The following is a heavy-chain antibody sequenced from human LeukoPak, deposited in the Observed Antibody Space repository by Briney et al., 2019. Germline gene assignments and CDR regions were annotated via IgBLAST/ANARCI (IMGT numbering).Heavy chain of an antibody. CDR1: GGTFSSYA. J-gene: IGHJ4*02. V-gene: IGHV1-69*04. Sequence: ASVKVSCKASGGTFSSYAISWVRQAPGQGLEWMGRIIPIFGIAHYAQKFQGRVTITADKATSTAYMELSSLRSEDTAVYYCARDRGELLYYFDYWGQGTLVTVSS. CDR2: IIPIFGIA. CDR3: ARDRGELLYYFDY. D-gene: IGHD1-26*01.